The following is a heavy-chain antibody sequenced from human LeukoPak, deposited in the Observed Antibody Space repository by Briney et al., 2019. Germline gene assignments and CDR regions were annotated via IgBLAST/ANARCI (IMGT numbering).Heavy chain of an antibody. D-gene: IGHD5-18*01. J-gene: IGHJ4*02. CDR2: ISAYNGNT. V-gene: IGHV1-18*01. Sequence: GASVKVSCKASGYTFTSYGISWVRQAPGQGLEWMGWISAYNGNTNYAQQLQGRVTMTTDTSTSKAYMELRSLRSDDTAVYYWARDLTQLRRWAFDYWGQGTLVTVS. CDR3: ARDLTQLRRWAFDY. CDR1: GYTFTSYG.